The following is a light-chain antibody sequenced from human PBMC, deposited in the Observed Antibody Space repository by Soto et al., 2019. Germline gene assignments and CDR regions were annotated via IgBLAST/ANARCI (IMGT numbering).Light chain of an antibody. CDR2: GAS. CDR1: QSVSSNY. J-gene: IGKJ1*01. Sequence: EIVLTQSPGTLSLSPGERATLSCRASQSVSSNYLAWYQQKPGQAPRLLIYGASSRATGIPDRFSGSGSGTDFTLTITRLEPEDFAVYYCQHYGNSLWTFGQGTKVIFK. V-gene: IGKV3-20*01. CDR3: QHYGNSLWT.